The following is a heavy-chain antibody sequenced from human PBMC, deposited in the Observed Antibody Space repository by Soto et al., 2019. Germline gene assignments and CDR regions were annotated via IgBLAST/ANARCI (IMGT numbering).Heavy chain of an antibody. CDR2: INWKSDI. CDR3: AISQDRGGRTTFIY. D-gene: IGHD3-16*01. J-gene: IGHJ4*02. Sequence: GGSLRLSCAVSGFTFDDNAMHWVRQAPEKGLEWVSGINWKSDIGYADSVKGRFTISRDNAENSLYLQMNSLRAEDAALYYCAISQDRGGRTTFIYWGQGTQVT. CDR1: GFTFDDNA. V-gene: IGHV3-9*01.